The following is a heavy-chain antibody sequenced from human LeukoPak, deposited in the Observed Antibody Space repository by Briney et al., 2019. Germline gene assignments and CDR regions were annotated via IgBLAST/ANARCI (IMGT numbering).Heavy chain of an antibody. CDR1: GFTVSSNY. CDR3: ARVYYDSTYYFDY. V-gene: IGHV3-53*01. Sequence: PGGSLRLSCAASGFTVSSNYMSWVRQAPGKGLEWVSVIYSGGSTYYADSVKGRFTISRDNPKNTLYLQMNSLRAEDTAVYYCARVYYDSTYYFDYWGQGTLVTVSS. D-gene: IGHD3-22*01. CDR2: IYSGGST. J-gene: IGHJ4*02.